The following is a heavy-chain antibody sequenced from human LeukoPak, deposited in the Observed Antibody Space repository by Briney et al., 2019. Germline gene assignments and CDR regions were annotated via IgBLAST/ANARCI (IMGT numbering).Heavy chain of an antibody. CDR1: GGFISSYY. CDR3: ASLSHCSTSSCFDY. V-gene: IGHV4-59*01. Sequence: SETLSLTCTVSGGFISSYYWSWIRQPPGKGLEWIGYIFHSGSTNYNPSLKSRVTISIDTSKSQFSLRLTSVTAADTAIYYCASLSHCSTSSCFDYWGRGTLVTVSS. D-gene: IGHD2-2*01. CDR2: IFHSGST. J-gene: IGHJ4*02.